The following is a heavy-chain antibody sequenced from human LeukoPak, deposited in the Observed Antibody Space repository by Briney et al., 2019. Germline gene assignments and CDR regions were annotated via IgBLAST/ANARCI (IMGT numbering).Heavy chain of an antibody. D-gene: IGHD6-19*01. CDR3: ALLAVASDFDY. CDR1: GFPFRIYE. V-gene: IGHV3-48*03. J-gene: IGHJ4*02. Sequence: GGSLRLPCAVSGFPFRIYEMNCVRQAPGKGLEWVSNNGSSGTTIYYADSVKGRFSISRDNAKNSLYLQMNSLRVEDTAVYYCALLAVASDFDYWGQGALVTVSS. CDR2: NGSSGTTI.